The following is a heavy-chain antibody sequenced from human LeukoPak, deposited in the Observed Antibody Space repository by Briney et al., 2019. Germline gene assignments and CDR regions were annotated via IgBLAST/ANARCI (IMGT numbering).Heavy chain of an antibody. CDR1: GYTFTGYY. J-gene: IGHJ6*03. CDR3: ARDLGESSSWYHADYYYYMDV. Sequence: GASVKVSCKASGYTFTGYYMHWVRQAPGQGLEWMGWINPNSGGTNYAQKFQGRVTMTRDTSISTACMELSRLRSDDTAVYYCARDLGESSSWYHADYYYYMDVWGKGTTVTVSS. CDR2: INPNSGGT. D-gene: IGHD6-13*01. V-gene: IGHV1-2*02.